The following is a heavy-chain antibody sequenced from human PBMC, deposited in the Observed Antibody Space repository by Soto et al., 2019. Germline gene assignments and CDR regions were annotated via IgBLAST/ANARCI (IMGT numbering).Heavy chain of an antibody. J-gene: IGHJ5*02. CDR1: GGSFSGYY. CDR2: INHSGST. V-gene: IGHV4-34*01. Sequence: SETLSLTRAVYGGSFSGYYWSWIRQPPGKGLEWIGEINHSGSTNYNPSLKSRVTISVDTSKNQFSLKLSSVTAADTAVYYCARGQWLVRTGGFDPWGQGALVTVSS. CDR3: ARGQWLVRTGGFDP. D-gene: IGHD6-19*01.